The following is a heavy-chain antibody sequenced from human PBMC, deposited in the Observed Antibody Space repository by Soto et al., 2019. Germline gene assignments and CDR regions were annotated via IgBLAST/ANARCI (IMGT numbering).Heavy chain of an antibody. J-gene: IGHJ4*02. CDR1: GFTFSSYG. V-gene: IGHV3-30*18. Sequence: GGSLRLSCAASGFTFSSYGMHWVRQAPGKGLEWVAVISYDGSNKYYTDSVKGRFTISRDNSKNTLYLQMNSLRAEDTAVYYCEKDFNGYNLDYWGQGTLVTVSS. CDR2: ISYDGSNK. CDR3: EKDFNGYNLDY. D-gene: IGHD5-12*01.